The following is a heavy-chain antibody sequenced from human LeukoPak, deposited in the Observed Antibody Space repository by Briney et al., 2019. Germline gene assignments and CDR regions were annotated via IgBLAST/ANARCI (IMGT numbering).Heavy chain of an antibody. V-gene: IGHV3-11*06. CDR2: ISGNSGDT. D-gene: IGHD1-1*01. CDR3: ARDPRTVRI. Sequence: PGGSLRLSCAASGFTFSDSYMTWVRQAPGKGLEWFSYISGNSGDTNYADSVKGRFTISRDNAKNSLYLQMNSLRVEDTAVYYCARDPRTVRIWGQGTLVTVSS. J-gene: IGHJ4*02. CDR1: GFTFSDSY.